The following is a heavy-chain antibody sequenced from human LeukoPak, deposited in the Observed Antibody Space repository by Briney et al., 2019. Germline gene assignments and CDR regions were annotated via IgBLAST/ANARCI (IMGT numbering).Heavy chain of an antibody. J-gene: IGHJ4*02. V-gene: IGHV1-58*02. CDR1: GFTFSSSA. Sequence: ASVKVSCKASGFTFSSSAMQWVRQARGQRLEWIGWIVVGSGNTNYAQKFQERVTITRDISTSTAYMELSSLRSEDTAVYYCAARHGSGSYYNIWGQGTLVTVSS. D-gene: IGHD3-10*01. CDR3: AARHGSGSYYNI. CDR2: IVVGSGNT.